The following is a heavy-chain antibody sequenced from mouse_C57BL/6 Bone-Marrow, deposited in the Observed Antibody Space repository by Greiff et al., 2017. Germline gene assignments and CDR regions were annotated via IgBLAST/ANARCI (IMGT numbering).Heavy chain of an antibody. CDR3: AKSSANYAYCYAMDY. V-gene: IGHV1-53*01. J-gene: IGHJ4*01. CDR1: GYTFTSYW. CDR2: INPSNGGT. D-gene: IGHD2-1*01. Sequence: VQLQQSGTELVKPGASVKLSCKASGYTFTSYWMHWVKQRPGQGLEWIGNINPSNGGTNYNEKFKSKATLTVDKSSSTAYMQLSSLTSEDSSVYSCAKSSANYAYCYAMDYWGQGTSVTVSS.